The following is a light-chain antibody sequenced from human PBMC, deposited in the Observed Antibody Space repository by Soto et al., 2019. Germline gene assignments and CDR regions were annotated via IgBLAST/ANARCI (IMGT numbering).Light chain of an antibody. CDR1: QSVSSN. Sequence: EKVMTQSPATLSVSPGERATLSCRASQSVSSNLAWYQQKPGQAPRLLIYGASSRATGIPVRFSGSGSGTEFTLTISSLQSEDFAVYYCQQYHRYPITFGQGTRLEI. V-gene: IGKV3-15*01. J-gene: IGKJ5*01. CDR3: QQYHRYPIT. CDR2: GAS.